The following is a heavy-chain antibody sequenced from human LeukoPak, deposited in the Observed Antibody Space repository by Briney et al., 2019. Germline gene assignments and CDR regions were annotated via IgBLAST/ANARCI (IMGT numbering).Heavy chain of an antibody. Sequence: PSETLSLTCTVSGGSISSSSYYWGWIRQPPGKGLEWIGSIYYSGSTYYNPSLKSRVTISVDTSKNQFSLKLSSVTAADTAVYYCARKDSRSSSDYWGQGTLVTVSP. V-gene: IGHV4-39*01. D-gene: IGHD6-6*01. CDR3: ARKDSRSSSDY. CDR2: IYYSGST. J-gene: IGHJ4*02. CDR1: GGSISSSSYY.